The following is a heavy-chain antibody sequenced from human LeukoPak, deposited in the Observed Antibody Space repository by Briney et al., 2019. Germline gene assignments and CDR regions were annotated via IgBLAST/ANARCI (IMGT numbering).Heavy chain of an antibody. V-gene: IGHV3-23*01. D-gene: IGHD3-10*01. CDR2: INNGAGDT. CDR1: GFIFTDYA. CDR3: ARSGLATCHY. Sequence: GGSLRLSCQASGFIFTDYAMSWVRQAPGKGLEWVSSINNGAGDTFFADSVKGRFTISRDDSRGMVYLQMNSLTAEDAAVYYCARSGLATCHYWGQGTLVTVSS. J-gene: IGHJ4*02.